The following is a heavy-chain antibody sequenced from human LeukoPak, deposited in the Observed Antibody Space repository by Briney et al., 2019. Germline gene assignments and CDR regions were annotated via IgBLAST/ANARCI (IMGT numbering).Heavy chain of an antibody. CDR1: GGSIRNYF. D-gene: IGHD3-22*01. V-gene: IGHV4-4*07. CDR2: IYTSGST. CDR3: ARESKSHDGSGFYHDY. Sequence: PSETLSLTCSVSGGSIRNYFWSWIRQPAGKGLEWIGRIYTSGSTDYNPSLRSRVTMSVDTSRNQFSLKLTSVTAADTAVYYCARESKSHDGSGFYHDYWGQGTLVAVSS. J-gene: IGHJ4*02.